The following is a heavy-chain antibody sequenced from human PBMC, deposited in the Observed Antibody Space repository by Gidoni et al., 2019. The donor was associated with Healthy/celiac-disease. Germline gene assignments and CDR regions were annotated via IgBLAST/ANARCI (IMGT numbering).Heavy chain of an antibody. CDR3: ARGEPNWELQYYYGMDV. J-gene: IGHJ6*02. D-gene: IGHD1-26*01. CDR1: GFTFSSYG. CDR2: IWYDGSNK. Sequence: QVQLVESGGGVVQPGRSLRLSCAASGFTFSSYGMHWVRQAPGKGLEWVAVIWYDGSNKYYADSVKGRFTISRDNSKNTLYLQMNSLRAEDTAVYYCARGEPNWELQYYYGMDVWGQGTTVTVSS. V-gene: IGHV3-33*01.